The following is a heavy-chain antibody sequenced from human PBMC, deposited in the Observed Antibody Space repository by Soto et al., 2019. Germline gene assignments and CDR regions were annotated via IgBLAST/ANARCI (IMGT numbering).Heavy chain of an antibody. V-gene: IGHV3-33*01. CDR1: GFAFSIYG. J-gene: IGHJ4*02. CDR2: IWYDGSNK. D-gene: IGHD6-6*01. Sequence: QVQLVESGGGVVQPGRSLRLSCSSSGFAFSIYGMHWVRQTPGKGLEWVALIWYDGSNKYYADSVKGRFTISRDDSKNTRYLQMHSLRVEDTAVYFCARAPPGVAGRYYFDFWGQGTLVTVSS. CDR3: ARAPPGVAGRYYFDF.